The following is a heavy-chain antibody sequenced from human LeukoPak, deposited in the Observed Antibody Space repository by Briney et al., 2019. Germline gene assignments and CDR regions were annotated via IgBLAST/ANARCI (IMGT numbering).Heavy chain of an antibody. D-gene: IGHD6-13*01. CDR3: ARERRRVAAAGTNWFDP. V-gene: IGHV1-2*06. CDR2: INPNSGGT. J-gene: IGHJ5*02. CDR1: GYTFTGYY. Sequence: ASVKVSCKASGYTFTGYYMHWVRQAPGQGLEWMGRINPNSGGTNYARKFQGRVTMTRDTSISTAYMELSRLRSDDTAVYYCARERRRVAAAGTNWFDPWGQGTLVTVSS.